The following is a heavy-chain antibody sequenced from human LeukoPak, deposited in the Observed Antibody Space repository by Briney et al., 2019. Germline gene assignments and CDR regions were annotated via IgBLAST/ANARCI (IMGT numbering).Heavy chain of an antibody. J-gene: IGHJ4*02. CDR3: ATPYYYG. CDR2: INHSGST. CDR1: GGSFSGYY. Sequence: ASETLSLTCAVYGGSFSGYYWSWIRQPPGKGLEWIGEINHSGSTNYNPSLKSRVTISVDTSKNQFSLKLSSVTAADTAVYYCATPYYYGWGQGTLVTVSS. D-gene: IGHD3-10*01. V-gene: IGHV4-34*01.